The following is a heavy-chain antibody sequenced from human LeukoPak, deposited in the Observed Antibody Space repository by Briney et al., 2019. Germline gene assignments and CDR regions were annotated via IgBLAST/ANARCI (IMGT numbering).Heavy chain of an antibody. D-gene: IGHD1-26*01. Sequence: SETLSLTCTVSGGSISSYYWSWIRQPPGKGLEWIGYIYYSGSTNYNPSLKSRVTISVDTSKNQFSLKLSSVTAVDTAVYYCARRMGGSSPDSWFDPWGQGTLVTVSS. J-gene: IGHJ5*02. V-gene: IGHV4-59*08. CDR1: GGSISSYY. CDR2: IYYSGST. CDR3: ARRMGGSSPDSWFDP.